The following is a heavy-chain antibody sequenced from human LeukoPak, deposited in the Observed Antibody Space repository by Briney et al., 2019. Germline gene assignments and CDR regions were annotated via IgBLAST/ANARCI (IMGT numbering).Heavy chain of an antibody. Sequence: GGSLRLSCAASGFTFSSSWMSWVRQAPGKGLEWVANIKRDGSEKYYVDSVKGRFTISRDNAKNSLYLQMNSLRVKDTAEYYCARGSEGGSPFDYWGQGTLVTVSS. CDR2: IKRDGSEK. V-gene: IGHV3-7*05. CDR1: GFTFSSSW. D-gene: IGHD3-16*01. CDR3: ARGSEGGSPFDY. J-gene: IGHJ4*02.